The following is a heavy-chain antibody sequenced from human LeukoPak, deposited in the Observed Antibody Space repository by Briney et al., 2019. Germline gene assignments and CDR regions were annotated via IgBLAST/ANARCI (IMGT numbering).Heavy chain of an antibody. V-gene: IGHV1-18*01. J-gene: IGHJ4*02. Sequence: ASVKVSCKASGYTLTSYGISWVRQAPGQGLEWMGWISAYNGNTNYAQKLQGRVTMTTDTSTSTAYMELRSLRSDDTAVYYCARDWQPGYSSGWYSGWGQGTLVTVSS. D-gene: IGHD6-19*01. CDR3: ARDWQPGYSSGWYSG. CDR1: GYTLTSYG. CDR2: ISAYNGNT.